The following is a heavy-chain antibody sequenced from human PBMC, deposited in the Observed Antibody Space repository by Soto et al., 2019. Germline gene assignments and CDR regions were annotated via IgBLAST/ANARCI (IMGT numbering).Heavy chain of an antibody. V-gene: IGHV5-51*01. CDR1: GYSLTSYW. Sequence: ESLKISFKGSGYSLTSYWIGWVRQIPGKGLEWMGIIYPGDSDTRYSPSFQGQVTISADKSISTAYLQWSSLKASDTAMYYCARQAPVAENSAAFDIWGQGTMVTVSS. J-gene: IGHJ3*02. CDR3: ARQAPVAENSAAFDI. CDR2: IYPGDSDT. D-gene: IGHD6-19*01.